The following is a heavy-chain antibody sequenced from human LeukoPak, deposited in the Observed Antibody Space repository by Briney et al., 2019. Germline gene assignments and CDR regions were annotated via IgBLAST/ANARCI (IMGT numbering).Heavy chain of an antibody. J-gene: IGHJ6*03. CDR1: GYTFTGYY. CDR3: ARGSPGSSWYYDYYYFMDV. V-gene: IGHV1-2*02. Sequence: ASVKVSCKASGYTFTGYYMHWVRQAPGQGLEWMGWINPNSGGTNYAQKFQGRVTMTRDTSISTAYMELSRLRSDDTAVYYCARGSPGSSWYYDYYYFMDVWGKGTTVTVSS. D-gene: IGHD6-13*01. CDR2: INPNSGGT.